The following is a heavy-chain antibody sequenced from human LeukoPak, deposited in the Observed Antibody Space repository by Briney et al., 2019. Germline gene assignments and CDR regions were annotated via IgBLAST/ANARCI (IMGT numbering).Heavy chain of an antibody. CDR2: ISYDGSNK. Sequence: EGSLRLSCAASGFTFSSYGMHWVRQAPGKGLEWVAVISYDGSNKYYADSVKGRFTISRDNSKNTLYLQMNSLRAEDTAVYYCAKDLQTAEPIDDAFDIWGQGTMVTVSS. D-gene: IGHD2-2*01. V-gene: IGHV3-30*18. CDR1: GFTFSSYG. J-gene: IGHJ3*02. CDR3: AKDLQTAEPIDDAFDI.